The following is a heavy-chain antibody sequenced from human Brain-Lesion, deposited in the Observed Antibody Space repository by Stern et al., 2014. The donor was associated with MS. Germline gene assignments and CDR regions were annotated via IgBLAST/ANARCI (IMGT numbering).Heavy chain of an antibody. CDR1: GFSFSTYA. CDR3: AKWPHHIAVAGTRYFQH. D-gene: IGHD6-19*01. V-gene: IGHV3-23*04. J-gene: IGHJ1*01. CDR2: ISGRGGPT. Sequence: EVQLVQSGGGLVQPGGSLRLSCAASGFSFSTYAMSWVRQTPGKGLQWVSGISGRGGPTYYAGSVKGRFTISRDNSKNTLYLQMDSLRADDTAVYYCAKWPHHIAVAGTRYFQHWGQGTLVTVSS.